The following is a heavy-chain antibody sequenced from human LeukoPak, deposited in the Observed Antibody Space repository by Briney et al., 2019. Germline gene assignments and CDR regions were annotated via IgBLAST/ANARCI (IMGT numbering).Heavy chain of an antibody. J-gene: IGHJ4*02. V-gene: IGHV3-23*01. CDR1: GLTFSDYS. CDR3: AKDAAGPEY. Sequence: TGGSLRLSCAVSGLTFSDYSMTWVRQAPGKGLFWVSGISAGGGSTYYADSVKGRITISRDNSRNTLYLQMNSLRAEDTAVYYCAKDAAGPEYRGQGTLVTVSS. D-gene: IGHD6-13*01. CDR2: ISAGGGST.